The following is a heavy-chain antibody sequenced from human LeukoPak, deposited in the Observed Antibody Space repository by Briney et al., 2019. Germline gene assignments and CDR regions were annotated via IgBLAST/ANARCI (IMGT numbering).Heavy chain of an antibody. D-gene: IGHD4-17*01. CDR2: IRSKANSYAT. CDR3: TRRGYGDYVSYWYSDL. V-gene: IGHV3-73*01. Sequence: GGSLRLSCAASGFTFSGSAMHWVRQASGKGLEWVGRIRSKANSYATAYAASLKGRFTISRDDSKNTAYLQMNSLKTEDTAVYYCTRRGYGDYVSYWYSDLWGRGTLVTVSS. J-gene: IGHJ2*01. CDR1: GFTFSGSA.